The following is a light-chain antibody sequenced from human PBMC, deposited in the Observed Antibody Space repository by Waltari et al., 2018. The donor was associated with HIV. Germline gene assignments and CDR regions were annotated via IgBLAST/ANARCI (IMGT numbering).Light chain of an antibody. CDR2: RDN. V-gene: IGLV3-9*01. CDR3: QVWDSSTV. Sequence: SYELTQPLSVSVALGQTARITCGGNNIGSKNVHWYQQKPGQAPVLVIYRDNNRPSGSPERFSGSNSGNTATLTISRAQAGDEADYYCQVWDSSTVFGGGTKLTVL. J-gene: IGLJ2*01. CDR1: NIGSKN.